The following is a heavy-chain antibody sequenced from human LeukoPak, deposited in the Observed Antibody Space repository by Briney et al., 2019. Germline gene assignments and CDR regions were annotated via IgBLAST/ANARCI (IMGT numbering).Heavy chain of an antibody. J-gene: IGHJ4*02. Sequence: SETLSLTCTVSGYSISSGYYWGWIRQPPGKGLEWIGSIYHSGSTYYNPSLKSRVTISVDTSKNQFSLKLSSVTAADTAVYYCARSDGSGSYPFDYWGQGTLVTVSS. CDR1: GYSISSGYY. CDR2: IYHSGST. V-gene: IGHV4-38-2*02. D-gene: IGHD3-10*01. CDR3: ARSDGSGSYPFDY.